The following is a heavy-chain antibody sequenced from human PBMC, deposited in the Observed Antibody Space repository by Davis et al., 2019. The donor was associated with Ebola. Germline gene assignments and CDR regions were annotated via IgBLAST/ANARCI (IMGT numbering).Heavy chain of an antibody. J-gene: IGHJ6*02. CDR3: ARESFSSGRYYTSYYYYGRDV. D-gene: IGHD3-10*01. Sequence: SETLSLTCTVSGGSASRGSYYCSCIRKPPEKGLDWVVYIYYSGSTNCNPSLKSRVTISVGTSKNQFSLKLSSVTAADTAVYYSARESFSSGRYYTSYYYYGRDVWGQGTTVTDSS. CDR1: GGSASRGSYY. CDR2: IYYSGST. V-gene: IGHV4-61*01.